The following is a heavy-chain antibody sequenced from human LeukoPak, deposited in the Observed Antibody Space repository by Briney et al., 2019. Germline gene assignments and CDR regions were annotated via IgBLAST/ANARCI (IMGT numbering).Heavy chain of an antibody. CDR1: GFTFGSYS. J-gene: IGHJ4*02. V-gene: IGHV3-23*01. CDR2: ISGSGGST. D-gene: IGHD4-11*01. CDR3: AKDQPTVTTYGSFDY. Sequence: GGSLRLSCAASGFTFGSYSMNWVRQAPGKGLEWVSAISGSGGSTYYADSVKGRFTISRDNSKNTPYLQMNSLRAEDTAVYYCAKDQPTVTTYGSFDYWGQGTLVTVSS.